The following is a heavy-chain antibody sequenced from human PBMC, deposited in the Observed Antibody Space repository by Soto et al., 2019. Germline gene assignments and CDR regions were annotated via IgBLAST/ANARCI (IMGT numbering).Heavy chain of an antibody. Sequence: QVQLQESGPGLVKPSETLSLTCTVSGGSISSYYWSWIRQPAGKGLEWIGRIYTSGSTNYNPSLKSRVTMSVDTSKNQFSLKLSSVTAADTAVYYCARVLVDPEKNGASDAFDIWGQGTMVTASS. CDR2: IYTSGST. D-gene: IGHD2-15*01. CDR1: GGSISSYY. V-gene: IGHV4-4*07. J-gene: IGHJ3*02. CDR3: ARVLVDPEKNGASDAFDI.